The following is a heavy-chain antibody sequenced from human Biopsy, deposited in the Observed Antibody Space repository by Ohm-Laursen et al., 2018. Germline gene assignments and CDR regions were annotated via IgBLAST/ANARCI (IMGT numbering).Heavy chain of an antibody. Sequence: SQTLSLTCAISGDSVSSNSAAWNWIRQSPSRGLEWLGRTFYGAKWYTDFAVSVKSRITLTPDPSTNQFSLQLNSVTPDDTAVYYCARSGSDSLNYYFDFWGQGTLVTVSS. CDR1: GDSVSSNSAA. CDR2: TFYGAKWYT. D-gene: IGHD2-21*02. J-gene: IGHJ4*02. CDR3: ARSGSDSLNYYFDF. V-gene: IGHV6-1*01.